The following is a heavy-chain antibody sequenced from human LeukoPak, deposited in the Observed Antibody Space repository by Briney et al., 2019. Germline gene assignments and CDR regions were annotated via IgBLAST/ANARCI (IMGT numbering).Heavy chain of an antibody. CDR1: GFTFSSYW. CDR3: GRGGKVEQLVLAR. D-gene: IGHD6-13*01. Sequence: GGSLRLSCAASGFTFSSYWMHWARQAPGKGLVWVSRISSDGSSTTYADSVKGRFTISRDNAKNTLYLQMNSLRAEDTAVYYCGRGGKVEQLVLARWGQGSLVTVSS. J-gene: IGHJ4*02. V-gene: IGHV3-74*01. CDR2: ISSDGSST.